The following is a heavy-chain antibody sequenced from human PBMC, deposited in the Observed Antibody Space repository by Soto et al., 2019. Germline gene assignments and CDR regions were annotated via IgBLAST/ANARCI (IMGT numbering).Heavy chain of an antibody. CDR1: GFTFSNFE. Sequence: GGSLRLSCAASGFTFSNFEMHWVRQAPGKGLEWVSYINTAGSTKYYAESVKGRFTISRDNARNSLFLQMNSLRAEDTAVYYCARAECSTPNCLTAYYSYGLDVWGQRTTVTVSS. J-gene: IGHJ6*02. D-gene: IGHD2-2*01. CDR3: ARAECSTPNCLTAYYSYGLDV. CDR2: INTAGSTK. V-gene: IGHV3-48*03.